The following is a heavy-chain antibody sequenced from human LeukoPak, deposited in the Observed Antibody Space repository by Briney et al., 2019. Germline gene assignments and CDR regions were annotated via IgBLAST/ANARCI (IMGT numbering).Heavy chain of an antibody. Sequence: GGSLRLSCTASGFTFGDYAMSWVRQAPGKGLEWVGFIRSKAYGGTTEYAASVKGRFTISRDDSKSIAYLQMNSLKTEDTAVYYCTIAAGGMDYWGQGTLVTVSS. D-gene: IGHD3-16*01. CDR2: IRSKAYGGTT. CDR1: GFTFGDYA. CDR3: TIAAGGMDY. V-gene: IGHV3-49*04. J-gene: IGHJ4*02.